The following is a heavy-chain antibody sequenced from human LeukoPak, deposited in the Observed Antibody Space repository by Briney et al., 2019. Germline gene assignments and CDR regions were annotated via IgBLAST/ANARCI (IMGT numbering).Heavy chain of an antibody. Sequence: GGSLRLSCAASGFTFSNAWMSWVRQAPGKGLEWVGRIKSKTDGGTTDYAAPVKGRFTISRDDSKNTLYLQMNSLKTEGTAVYYCTTERELLFFDYWGQGTLVTVSS. CDR2: IKSKTDGGTT. D-gene: IGHD1-26*01. V-gene: IGHV3-15*01. CDR1: GFTFSNAW. J-gene: IGHJ4*02. CDR3: TTERELLFFDY.